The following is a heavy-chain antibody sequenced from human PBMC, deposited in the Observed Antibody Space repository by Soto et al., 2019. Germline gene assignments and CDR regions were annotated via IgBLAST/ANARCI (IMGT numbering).Heavy chain of an antibody. J-gene: IGHJ4*02. CDR2: IYSGGST. CDR3: ARDSASTYYDFWSGSYYFDY. V-gene: IGHV3-66*01. CDR1: GFTVGSNY. D-gene: IGHD3-3*01. Sequence: GGSLRLSCAASGFTVGSNYMSWVRQAPGKGLEWVSVIYSGGSTYYADSVKGRFTISRDNSKNTLYLQMNSLRAEDTAVYYCARDSASTYYDFWSGSYYFDYWGQGTLVTVSS.